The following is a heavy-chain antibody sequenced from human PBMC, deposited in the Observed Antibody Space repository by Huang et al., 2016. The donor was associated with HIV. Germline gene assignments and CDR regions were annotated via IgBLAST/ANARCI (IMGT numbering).Heavy chain of an antibody. J-gene: IGHJ3*01. V-gene: IGHV1-69*13. D-gene: IGHD3-22*01. CDR3: ARDYSDSSASLGADAFDV. CDR2: IIPIFGKA. CDR1: GGTFSSYT. Sequence: QVQLVQSGAEVKKPGSSVKVSCKASGGTFSSYTISWLRQAPGQGPEWIGEIIPIFGKAYYAQKFQGRVTITADESTSSAYMELSSLRSEDSALYYCARDYSDSSASLGADAFDVWGQGTLVTVSS.